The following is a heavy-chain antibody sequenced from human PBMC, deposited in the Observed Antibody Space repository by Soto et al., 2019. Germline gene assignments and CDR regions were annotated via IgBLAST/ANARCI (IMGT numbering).Heavy chain of an antibody. CDR1: GFSIADYH. J-gene: IGHJ6*02. CDR2: ISKSSDFI. Sequence: QVHLVESGGGLVRPEGSLRLSCAASGFSIADYHMNWIRQAPGRGLEWLSYISKSSDFITYADSVKGRFTISRDNAKNSLYLQMSTLTGEDTAVYYCARDRGTSAYDWGFNYGLDVWGQGTKVTVSS. V-gene: IGHV3-11*05. D-gene: IGHD5-12*01. CDR3: ARDRGTSAYDWGFNYGLDV.